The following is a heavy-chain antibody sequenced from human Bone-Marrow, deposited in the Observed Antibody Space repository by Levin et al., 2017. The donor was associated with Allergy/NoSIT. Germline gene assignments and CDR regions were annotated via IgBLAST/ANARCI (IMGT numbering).Heavy chain of an antibody. CDR3: ARDPARGYYDSSGYSGDH. Sequence: GESLKISCAASGFTFRHYTMNWVRQAPGKGLEWVSCITSSGDSTYYAESVKGRFTISRDNAKNSLYLQLNRLRDEDTAMYYCARDPARGYYDSSGYSGDHWGQGTLVTVSS. CDR1: GFTFRHYT. D-gene: IGHD3-22*01. J-gene: IGHJ4*02. CDR2: ITSSGDST. V-gene: IGHV3-48*02.